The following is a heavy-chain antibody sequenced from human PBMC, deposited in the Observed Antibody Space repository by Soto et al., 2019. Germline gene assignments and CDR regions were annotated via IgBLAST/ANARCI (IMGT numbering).Heavy chain of an antibody. CDR3: QLGVGYCSGGSCYPDAFDI. V-gene: IGHV1-69*13. J-gene: IGHJ3*02. CDR1: GGTFSSYA. CDR2: IIPIFGTA. D-gene: IGHD2-15*01. Sequence: ASVKVSCKASGGTFSSYAISWVRQAPGQELEWMGGIIPIFGTANYAQKFQGRVTITADESTSTAYMELSSLRSEDTAVYYCQLGVGYCSGGSCYPDAFDIWGQGTMVTVSS.